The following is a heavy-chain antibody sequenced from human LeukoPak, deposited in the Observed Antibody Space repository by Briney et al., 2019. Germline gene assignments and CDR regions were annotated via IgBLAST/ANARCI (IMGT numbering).Heavy chain of an antibody. Sequence: AGGSLRLSRAASGFTFSSYGMHWVRQAPGKGLEWVAVIWYDGSNKYYADSVKGRFTISGDNSKNTLYLQMNSLRAEDTAVYYCAKGEGYYYYMDVWGKGTTVTVSS. CDR2: IWYDGSNK. J-gene: IGHJ6*03. CDR1: GFTFSSYG. D-gene: IGHD1-26*01. CDR3: AKGEGYYYYMDV. V-gene: IGHV3-33*06.